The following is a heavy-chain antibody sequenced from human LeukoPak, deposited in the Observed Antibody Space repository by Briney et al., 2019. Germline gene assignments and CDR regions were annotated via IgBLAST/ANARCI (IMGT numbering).Heavy chain of an antibody. CDR1: GFTFRNCA. Sequence: GGSLRLSCAASGFTFRNCAMSWVRQAPGKGLEWVSAIGGRGLSTFYADSVKGRFTISRDNSKSTLYLQMHSLRAEGTAIYYCARPVLAAARSDAFDIWGQGTVVTVSS. V-gene: IGHV3-23*01. D-gene: IGHD2-15*01. CDR3: ARPVLAAARSDAFDI. CDR2: IGGRGLST. J-gene: IGHJ3*02.